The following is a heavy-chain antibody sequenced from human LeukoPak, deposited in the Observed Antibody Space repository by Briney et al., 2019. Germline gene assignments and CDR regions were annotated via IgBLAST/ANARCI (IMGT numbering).Heavy chain of an antibody. D-gene: IGHD6-19*01. Sequence: GESLKISCTSSGYTFTNYWIGWVRQMPGKGLEWMGIIYPDDSDSRYSPSFQGQVTVSVDKFINTAYLQLSSLKASDTAMYYCARRRSVSSGKWYLDLWGRGTLVTVSS. CDR2: IYPDDSDS. V-gene: IGHV5-51*01. CDR1: GYTFTNYW. CDR3: ARRRSVSSGKWYLDL. J-gene: IGHJ2*01.